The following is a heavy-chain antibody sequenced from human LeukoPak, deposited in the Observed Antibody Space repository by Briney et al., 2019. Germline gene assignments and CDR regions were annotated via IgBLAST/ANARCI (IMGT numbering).Heavy chain of an antibody. Sequence: GGSLRLSCAASGFTFSSYAMSWVRQAPGKGLEWVSAISGSGGSTYYADSVKGQFTISRDNSKNTLYLQMNSLRAEDTAVYYCAKDYPNYDFWSGYPYYMDVWGKGTTVTVSS. CDR3: AKDYPNYDFWSGYPYYMDV. J-gene: IGHJ6*03. D-gene: IGHD3-3*01. V-gene: IGHV3-23*01. CDR1: GFTFSSYA. CDR2: ISGSGGST.